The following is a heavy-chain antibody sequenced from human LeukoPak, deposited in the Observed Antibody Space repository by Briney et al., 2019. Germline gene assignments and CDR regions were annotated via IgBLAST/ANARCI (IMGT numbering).Heavy chain of an antibody. V-gene: IGHV4-39*01. CDR1: GVSISSSNSY. D-gene: IGHD6-19*01. CDR3: ARQTYSSGPCFDY. CDR2: IYYSGNT. Sequence: SETLSLTCTVSGVSISSSNSYWGWIRQPPGKGLEWIGSIYYSGNTYYNASLKSQVSISIDTSKNQFSLRLTSVTAADTAVYYCARQTYSSGPCFDYWGQGTLVTVSS. J-gene: IGHJ4*02.